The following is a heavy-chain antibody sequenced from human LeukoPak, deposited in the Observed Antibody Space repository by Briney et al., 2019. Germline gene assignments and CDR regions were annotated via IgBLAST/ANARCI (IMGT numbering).Heavy chain of an antibody. CDR3: ARDGWFGDYNWFDP. D-gene: IGHD3-10*01. V-gene: IGHV3-48*01. J-gene: IGHJ5*02. CDR2: ISSASNTI. Sequence: GQTLRLSCAASGFTFSSYSMNWVRESPGHGLEWVSYISSASNTIYYPDSVKDRFTISRDNAKNSLYLQMNSLRAEDTAMYYCARDGWFGDYNWFDPWGQGTLVTVSS. CDR1: GFTFSSYS.